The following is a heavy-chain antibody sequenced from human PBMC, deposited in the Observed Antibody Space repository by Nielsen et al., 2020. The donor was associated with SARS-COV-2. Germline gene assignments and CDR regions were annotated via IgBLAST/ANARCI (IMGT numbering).Heavy chain of an antibody. CDR3: AKDLVAVPAAGQWDWFDP. V-gene: IGHV3-33*06. J-gene: IGHJ5*02. D-gene: IGHD5-12*01. Sequence: GESLKISCAASGFTFSSYAMHWVRQAPGKGLEWVAVIWYDGGNEYYADSVKGRFTISRDNSKDTLYLQMNGLRAVDTAVYYCAKDLVAVPAAGQWDWFDPWGQGALVNVSS. CDR2: IWYDGGNE. CDR1: GFTFSSYA.